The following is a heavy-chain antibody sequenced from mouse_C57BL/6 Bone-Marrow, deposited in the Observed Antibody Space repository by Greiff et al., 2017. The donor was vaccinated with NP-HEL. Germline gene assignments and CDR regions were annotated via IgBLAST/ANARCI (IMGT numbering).Heavy chain of an antibody. D-gene: IGHD2-1*01. CDR3: ASGQIYYGNYNYFDY. CDR2: IYPGNGDT. J-gene: IGHJ2*01. V-gene: IGHV1-12*01. CDR1: GYTFTSYN. Sequence: QVQLQQPGAELVRPGASVKMSCKASGYTFTSYNMHWVKQTPRQGLEWIGAIYPGNGDTYYNQKFKGKATLTVDKSSSTAYMQLSSLTSEDSAVYFCASGQIYYGNYNYFDYWGQGTTLTVSS.